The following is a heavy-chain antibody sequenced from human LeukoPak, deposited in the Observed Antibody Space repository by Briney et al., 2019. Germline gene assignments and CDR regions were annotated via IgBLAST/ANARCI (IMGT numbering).Heavy chain of an antibody. CDR2: IAHDGTT. CDR3: TREDRPYCPFAY. D-gene: IGHD1-26*01. J-gene: IGHJ4*02. V-gene: IGHV4-4*02. CDR1: GGSIDITNY. Sequence: PSETLSLTCGVSGGSIDITNYWSWVRQAPGKGLELIGEIAHDGTTNYNPSLRSRVAMSFDRANNQFSLSLTSVTAADTAVYYCTREDRPYCPFAYWGQGVLVTVSS.